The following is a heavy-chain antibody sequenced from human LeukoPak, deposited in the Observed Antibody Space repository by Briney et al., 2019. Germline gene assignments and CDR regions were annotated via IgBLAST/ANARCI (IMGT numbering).Heavy chain of an antibody. CDR1: GFTFSDYP. CDR3: ARDSPYHDY. J-gene: IGHJ4*02. CDR2: ISHDGRNK. V-gene: IGHV3-30*04. Sequence: GGSLRLSCVASGFTFSDYPMYWVRQAPGKGLEWVAVISHDGRNKFYADSVRGRFTVSRDDSKNPLNLQMNSLRPEDTAVYYCARDSPYHDYWGQGSLVTVSS. D-gene: IGHD3-16*01.